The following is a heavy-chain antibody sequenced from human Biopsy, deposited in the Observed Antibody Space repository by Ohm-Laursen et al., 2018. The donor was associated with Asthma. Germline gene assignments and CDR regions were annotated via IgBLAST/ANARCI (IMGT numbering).Heavy chain of an antibody. CDR1: RFTYE. D-gene: IGHD6-19*01. J-gene: IGHJ4*02. CDR2: ISYDGSSI. Sequence: SLRLSCAASRFTYEMHWVRQAPGKGLEWVAVISYDGSSIYYADSVKGRFTISRDNPRNTLSLQMNSLTAEDTAVYYCAREGVAGTHIEDWGQGTLVTVSS. CDR3: AREGVAGTHIED. V-gene: IGHV3-30-3*01.